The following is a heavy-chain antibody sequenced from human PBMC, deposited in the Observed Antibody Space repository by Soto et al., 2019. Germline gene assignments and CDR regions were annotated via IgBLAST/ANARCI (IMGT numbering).Heavy chain of an antibody. CDR2: IYSCGST. V-gene: IGHV3-53*01. CDR3: ARDLGPQYYYDSSGYYYEAGYFDY. D-gene: IGHD3-22*01. Sequence: GGSLRLSCAASGFTVSSNYMSWVRQAPGKGLEWVSVIYSCGSTYYADSVRGRFTISRDYSKNTLYLQMNSLRGEDTAVYYCARDLGPQYYYDSSGYYYEAGYFDYWGQGTLVTVSS. J-gene: IGHJ4*02. CDR1: GFTVSSNY.